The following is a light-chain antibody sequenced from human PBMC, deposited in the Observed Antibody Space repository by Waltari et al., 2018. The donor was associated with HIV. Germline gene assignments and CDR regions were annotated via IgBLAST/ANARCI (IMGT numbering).Light chain of an antibody. Sequence: SYELTQPPSVSVSPGQTARITCSGDALPKRYAYWYQQKSGQAPVLVIYEDSKRPSGIPERFSGSNSGTMATLTISGAQVEDEADYYCYSRDSSGNSWVFGGGTKLTVL. CDR2: EDS. J-gene: IGLJ3*02. CDR1: ALPKRY. V-gene: IGLV3-10*01. CDR3: YSRDSSGNSWV.